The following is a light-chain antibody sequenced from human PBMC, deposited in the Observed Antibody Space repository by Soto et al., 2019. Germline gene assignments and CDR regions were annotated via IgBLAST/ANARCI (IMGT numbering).Light chain of an antibody. V-gene: IGKV3-20*01. CDR2: GAS. CDR3: QQHYSIPWT. J-gene: IGKJ1*01. CDR1: QSIASNY. Sequence: EIVLTQSPGTLSLSPGDRATLSCRASQSIASNYLAWYQQKPGQAPRLLIYGASTRATGIPDRFSGSGSGTDFTLTISRLVPEDFAVYYCQQHYSIPWTFGQGTKVEIK.